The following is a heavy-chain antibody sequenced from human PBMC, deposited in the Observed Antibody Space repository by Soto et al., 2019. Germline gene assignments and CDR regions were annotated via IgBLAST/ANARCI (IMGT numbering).Heavy chain of an antibody. Sequence: GESLKISCKGSGYSFTNYWIGWVRQMPGKGLEWMGIIYPGDSDTKYNPSFQGQVTISADKSITTTYLQWSSLKASDTAIYYCAAAIFYYGMDVWGQGTTVTVSS. V-gene: IGHV5-51*01. CDR1: GYSFTNYW. D-gene: IGHD6-25*01. J-gene: IGHJ6*02. CDR3: AAAIFYYGMDV. CDR2: IYPGDSDT.